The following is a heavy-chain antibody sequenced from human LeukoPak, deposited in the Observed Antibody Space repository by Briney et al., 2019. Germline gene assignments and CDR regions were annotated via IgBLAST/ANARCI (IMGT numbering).Heavy chain of an antibody. CDR2: IYHSGST. J-gene: IGHJ4*02. CDR1: GGSISSGGYS. V-gene: IGHV4-30-2*01. D-gene: IGHD6-19*01. CDR3: ASWAAVAGLFDY. Sequence: SETLSLTCAVSGGSISSGGYSWSWIRQPPGTGLEWIGYIYHSGSTYYNPSLKSRVTISVDRSKNQFSLKLSSVTAADTAVYYCASWAAVAGLFDYWGQGTLVTVSS.